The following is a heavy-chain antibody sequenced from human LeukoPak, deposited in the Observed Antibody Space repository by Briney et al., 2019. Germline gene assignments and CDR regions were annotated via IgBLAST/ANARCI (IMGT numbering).Heavy chain of an antibody. CDR1: GGSFSGNY. Sequence: PSETLSFTCAVYGGSFSGNYWSWIRQPPGKGLEWIGEINHSGSTNYNPSLKSRVTISVDTSRNRFSLKLSSVTAADTAAYYCARGRRPKPFDYWGQGTLVTVSS. CDR2: INHSGST. V-gene: IGHV4-34*01. CDR3: ARGRRPKPFDY. J-gene: IGHJ4*02.